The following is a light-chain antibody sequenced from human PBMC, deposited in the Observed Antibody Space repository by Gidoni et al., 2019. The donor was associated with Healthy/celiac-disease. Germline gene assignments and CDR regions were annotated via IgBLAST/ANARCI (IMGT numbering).Light chain of an antibody. CDR2: AAS. V-gene: IGKV1-39*01. CDR1: QSINSY. Sequence: DIQMTQSTSSLSASVGDRVTITCQTSQSINSYLNWYQPKPGKAPNLLIFAASSLQSGVPSRFSGSGSGTDFTLTISSLQLEDFATYYCQQSYSTPLTFGGGTKVEIK. J-gene: IGKJ4*01. CDR3: QQSYSTPLT.